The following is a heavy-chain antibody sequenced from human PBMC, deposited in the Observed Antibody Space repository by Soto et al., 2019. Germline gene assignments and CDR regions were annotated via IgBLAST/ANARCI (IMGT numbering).Heavy chain of an antibody. CDR1: GDSISRNTAA. J-gene: IGHJ4*02. CDR3: ARGAHGMEVENFDS. Sequence: QVQLQQSGPGLVQPSQTLSLICVISGDSISRNTAAWNWIRRSPSRGLEWLGRTYYRSKWYFDYAVSLKSRITINPDTSRNQVSLQLSSVTPEDTAVYYCARGAHGMEVENFDSWGQGTLVTVSS. V-gene: IGHV6-1*01. CDR2: TYYRSKWYF. D-gene: IGHD6-19*01.